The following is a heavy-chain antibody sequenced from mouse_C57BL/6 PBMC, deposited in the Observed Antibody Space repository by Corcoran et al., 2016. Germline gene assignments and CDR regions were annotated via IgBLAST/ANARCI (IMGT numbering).Heavy chain of an antibody. CDR1: GYTFTTYG. Sequence: QIQLVQSGPELKKPGETVKISCKASGYTFTTYGMSWVKQAPGKGLKWMGWINTYSGVPTYADDFKGRFAFSLETSASTAYLQINNLKNEDTATYFCARSSITTVVATNAMDYWGQGTSVTVSS. CDR2: INTYSGVP. CDR3: ARSSITTVVATNAMDY. V-gene: IGHV9-3*01. D-gene: IGHD1-1*01. J-gene: IGHJ4*01.